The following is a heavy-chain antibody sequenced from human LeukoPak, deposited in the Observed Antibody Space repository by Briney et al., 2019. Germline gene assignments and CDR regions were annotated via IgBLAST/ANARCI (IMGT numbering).Heavy chain of an antibody. CDR3: AKLYYYDSSGQTSDY. Sequence: GRSLRLSCEASGFTFSSYGMHWVRQAPGKGLEWVAVISYDGSNKYYADSVKGRFTISRGNSKNTLYLQMNSLRAEDTAVYYCAKLYYYDSSGQTSDYWGQGTLVTVSS. CDR1: GFTFSSYG. D-gene: IGHD3-22*01. J-gene: IGHJ4*02. V-gene: IGHV3-30*18. CDR2: ISYDGSNK.